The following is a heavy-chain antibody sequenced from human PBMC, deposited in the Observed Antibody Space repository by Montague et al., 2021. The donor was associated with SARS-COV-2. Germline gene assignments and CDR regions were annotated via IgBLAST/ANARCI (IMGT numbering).Heavy chain of an antibody. V-gene: IGHV3-53*01. CDR1: GFTVSSNY. D-gene: IGHD4-23*01. J-gene: IGHJ4*02. CDR3: ARDAGGNFPTSFDY. Sequence: SLRLSFAASGFTVSSNYMSWVRQAPGKGLEWVSVIYSGGSTYYADSVKGRFTISRDNSKNTLYLQMNSLRAEDTAVYYCARDAGGNFPTSFDYWGQGTLVTVPS. CDR2: IYSGGST.